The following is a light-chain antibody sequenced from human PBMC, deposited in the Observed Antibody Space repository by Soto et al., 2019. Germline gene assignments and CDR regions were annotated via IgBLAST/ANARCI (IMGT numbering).Light chain of an antibody. CDR2: EVS. Sequence: LTQPPSASGSPGQSVTISCTGTSSDVGSYNYVSWYQQHPGKAPKLMIYEVSKRPSGVPDRFSGSKSGFTASLTVSGLQAEDEADYYCRSYAGSNNPYVFGNGTKSPS. CDR3: RSYAGSNNPYV. J-gene: IGLJ1*01. V-gene: IGLV2-8*01. CDR1: SSDVGSYNY.